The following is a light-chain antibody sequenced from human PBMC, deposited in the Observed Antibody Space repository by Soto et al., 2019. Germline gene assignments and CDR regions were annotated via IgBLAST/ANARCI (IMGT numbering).Light chain of an antibody. CDR3: SSYSSTITRV. CDR2: DVS. J-gene: IGLJ1*01. CDR1: SSDIGAYNY. V-gene: IGLV2-14*03. Sequence: QSALTQPDSSSGSPGQSITISCIGTSSDIGAYNYASWYQQHPGKAPKLIIYDVSNRPSGVSNRFSGSKSGYTASLTISGLQAEDEADYYCSSYSSTITRVFGTGTKVTVL.